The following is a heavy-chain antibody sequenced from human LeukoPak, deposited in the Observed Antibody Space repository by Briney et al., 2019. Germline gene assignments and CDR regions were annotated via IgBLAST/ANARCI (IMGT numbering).Heavy chain of an antibody. CDR1: GGSISNYY. CDR2: IYYTGTT. V-gene: IGHV4-59*08. J-gene: IGHJ4*02. CDR3: ASSESRSWYYFDY. D-gene: IGHD6-13*01. Sequence: SETLSLTCTVSGGSISNYYWSWIRQPPGKGLDYIGFIYYTGTTNYNPSLKSRVIISVDTSKNQFSLKLSSVTAADTAVYYCASSESRSWYYFDYWGQGTLVTVSS.